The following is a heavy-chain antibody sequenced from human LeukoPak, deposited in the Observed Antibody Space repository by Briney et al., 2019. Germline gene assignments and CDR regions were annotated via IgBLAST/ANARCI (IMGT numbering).Heavy chain of an antibody. D-gene: IGHD3-3*01. J-gene: IGHJ6*02. V-gene: IGHV3-23*01. CDR3: AKGIFGVIHNGIDV. CDR2: INAAGDDM. CDR1: GFTFPTYS. Sequence: GGSLRLSCVASGFTFPTYSMAWVRQAPGKGLDWVSSINAAGDDMYYADSVKGRFSISRDNLKNTLYLQMHSLRAEDRVIYYCAKGIFGVIHNGIDVWGQGTAVTVSS.